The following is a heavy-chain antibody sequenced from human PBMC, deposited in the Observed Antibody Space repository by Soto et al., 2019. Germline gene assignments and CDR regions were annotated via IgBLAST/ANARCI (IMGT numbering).Heavy chain of an antibody. CDR2: INYTGTT. Sequence: SETLSLTCAVNGGSFSGYSWTWIRQAPGKGLDWIGEINYTGTTNYSPPLKSRVTLSVDTSKNQFSLELRSVSAADTAVYYCAREGGSGWYYYDYWGHGTLVTVS. CDR3: AREGGSGWYYYDY. V-gene: IGHV4-34*01. J-gene: IGHJ4*01. D-gene: IGHD6-19*01. CDR1: GGSFSGYS.